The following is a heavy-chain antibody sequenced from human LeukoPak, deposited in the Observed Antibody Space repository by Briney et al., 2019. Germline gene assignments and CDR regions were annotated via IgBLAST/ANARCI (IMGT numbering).Heavy chain of an antibody. CDR2: IYYSGST. J-gene: IGHJ4*02. Sequence: SETLSLICTVSGGSISSSSYYWGWIRQPPGKGLEWIGSIYYSGSTYYNPSLKSRVTISVDTSKNQFSLKLSSVTAADTAVYYCARVSPLDTAMVDYWGQGTLVTVSS. CDR3: ARVSPLDTAMVDY. D-gene: IGHD5-18*01. V-gene: IGHV4-39*07. CDR1: GGSISSSSYY.